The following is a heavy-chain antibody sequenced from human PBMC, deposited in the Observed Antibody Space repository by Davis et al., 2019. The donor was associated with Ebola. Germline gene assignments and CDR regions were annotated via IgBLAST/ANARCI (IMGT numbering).Heavy chain of an antibody. D-gene: IGHD1-1*01. CDR2: INPHNGNT. CDR3: ARAQFPTTSDH. J-gene: IGHJ4*02. Sequence: SVKVSCKAAGYTFTNYGITWVRQAPGQGLEWMGSINPHNGNTNYAQNVQGRVIMTSDTATTTAYMEVGSLRSDDTAVYYCARAQFPTTSDHWCQGTLVTVSS. V-gene: IGHV1-18*04. CDR1: GYTFTNYG.